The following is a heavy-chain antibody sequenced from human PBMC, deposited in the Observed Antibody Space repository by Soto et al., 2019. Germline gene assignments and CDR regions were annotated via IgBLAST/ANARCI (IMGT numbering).Heavy chain of an antibody. J-gene: IGHJ6*02. CDR1: GYSFTSYW. CDR2: IYPGDSDT. Sequence: GESLKISCKGSGYSFTSYWIGWVRQMPGKGLEWMGVIYPGDSDTTCNPSFQGQVTISADKSINTVYLQWSSLKASDTATYYCARLGFDYDFLSGYYNVHHYYGIDVWGQGTTVTVSS. CDR3: ARLGFDYDFLSGYYNVHHYYGIDV. V-gene: IGHV5-51*01. D-gene: IGHD3-3*01.